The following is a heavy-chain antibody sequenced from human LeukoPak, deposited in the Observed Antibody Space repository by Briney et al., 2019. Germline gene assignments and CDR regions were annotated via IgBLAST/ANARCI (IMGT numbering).Heavy chain of an antibody. CDR1: GFTFSSYA. Sequence: PGGSLRLSCAASGFTFSSYAMHWVRQAPGKGLEWVAVISYDGSNKYYADSVKGRFTISRDNSKNTLYLQMNSLRAEDTAVYYCARDRGYCSGGSCYQYYFDYWGQGALVTVSS. D-gene: IGHD2-15*01. CDR2: ISYDGSNK. J-gene: IGHJ4*02. CDR3: ARDRGYCSGGSCYQYYFDY. V-gene: IGHV3-30*04.